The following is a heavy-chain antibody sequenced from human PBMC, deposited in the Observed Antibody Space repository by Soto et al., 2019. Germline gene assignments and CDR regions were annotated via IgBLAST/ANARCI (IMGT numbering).Heavy chain of an antibody. D-gene: IGHD6-13*01. Sequence: QVQLQESGPGLVKPSGTLSLTCAVSGGSITTNDWWTWVRQPPGKGLEWIGDIFHSGITNYNPSRKRRSPISLDKSKKQLSLTLTSGPAADPAVYYRARGSLLASTGYGMGVWGQGTTVTVSS. CDR2: IFHSGIT. CDR3: ARGSLLASTGYGMGV. V-gene: IGHV4-4*02. J-gene: IGHJ6*02. CDR1: GGSITTNDW.